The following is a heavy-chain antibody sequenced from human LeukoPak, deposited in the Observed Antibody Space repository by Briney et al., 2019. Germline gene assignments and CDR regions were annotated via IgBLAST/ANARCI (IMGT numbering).Heavy chain of an antibody. D-gene: IGHD7-27*01. CDR1: GGTFSSYA. CDR3: ARTIIANLGTDY. J-gene: IGHJ4*02. V-gene: IGHV1-69*05. Sequence: ASVKVSCKASGGTFSSYAISWVRQAPGQGLEWMGGIIPIFGTANYAQKFQGRVTITTDESTSTAYMELSSLRSEDTAVYYCARTIIANLGTDYWGQGTLVTVSS. CDR2: IIPIFGTA.